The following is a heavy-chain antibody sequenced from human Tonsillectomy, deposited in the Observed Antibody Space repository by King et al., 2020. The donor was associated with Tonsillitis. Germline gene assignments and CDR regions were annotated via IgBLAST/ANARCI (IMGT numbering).Heavy chain of an antibody. CDR2: ISSSSSYT. CDR1: GFTFSVYY. J-gene: IGHJ4*02. Sequence: VQLVESGGGWVKPGGSLRLSCAASGFTFSVYYMSLILQAPGNGLEWVSFISSSSSYTNYADSVKGRFTISIDNAKNSLYLQMNSLRAEDTAVYYCARDTLHPLVWGQGTLVTVSS. CDR3: ARDTLHPLV. D-gene: IGHD6-13*01. V-gene: IGHV3-11*05.